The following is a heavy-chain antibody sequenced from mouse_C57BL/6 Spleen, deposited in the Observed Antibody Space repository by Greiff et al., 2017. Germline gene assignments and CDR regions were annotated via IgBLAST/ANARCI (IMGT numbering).Heavy chain of an antibody. D-gene: IGHD4-1*02. CDR2: IHPNSGST. CDR1: GYTFTSYW. CDR3: ASDSATAGYYFDY. Sequence: QVQLQQPGAELVKPGASVKLSCKASGYTFTSYWMHWVKQRPGQGLEWIGMIHPNSGSTNYNEKFKSKATLTVDKSSSTAYMQLSSLTSEDSAVYDCASDSATAGYYFDYWGQGTTLTVSS. V-gene: IGHV1-64*01. J-gene: IGHJ2*01.